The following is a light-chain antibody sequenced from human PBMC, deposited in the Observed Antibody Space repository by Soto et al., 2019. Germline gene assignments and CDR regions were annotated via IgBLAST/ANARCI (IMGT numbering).Light chain of an antibody. CDR3: QQYDSYSWT. Sequence: DIQMTQYPSTLSASGGGRVTITCRASQSVSNWLAWYQQKPGKAPNLLIYDVSSLESGVPSRFSGSGSGTEFILTISSLQPDDFATYYCQQYDSYSWTFGQGTKVDI. V-gene: IGKV1-5*01. CDR1: QSVSNW. J-gene: IGKJ1*01. CDR2: DVS.